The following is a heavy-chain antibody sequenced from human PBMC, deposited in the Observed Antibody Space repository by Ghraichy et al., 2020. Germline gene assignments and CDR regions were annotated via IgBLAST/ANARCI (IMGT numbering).Heavy chain of an antibody. D-gene: IGHD3-22*01. CDR1: GGSISSGGYS. Sequence: SETLSLTCAVSGGSISSGGYSWSWIRQPPGKGLEWIGYIYHSGSTYYNPSLKSRVTISVDRSKNQFSLKLSSVTAADTAVYYCARELDYDSSGFGYWGQGTLVTVSS. CDR2: IYHSGST. CDR3: ARELDYDSSGFGY. J-gene: IGHJ4*02. V-gene: IGHV4-30-2*01.